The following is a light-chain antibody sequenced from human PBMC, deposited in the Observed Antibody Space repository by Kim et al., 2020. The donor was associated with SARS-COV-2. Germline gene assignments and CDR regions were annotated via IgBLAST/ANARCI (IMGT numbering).Light chain of an antibody. CDR1: KLGDKY. V-gene: IGLV3-1*01. J-gene: IGLJ3*02. Sequence: SYELTQPPSVSVSPGQTASITCSGDKLGDKYACWYQQKPGQSPVLVIYQDSKLPSRIPERFSGSNSGNTATLTISGTQAMDEADYSCQAWDSRVFGGGT. CDR3: QAWDSRV. CDR2: QDS.